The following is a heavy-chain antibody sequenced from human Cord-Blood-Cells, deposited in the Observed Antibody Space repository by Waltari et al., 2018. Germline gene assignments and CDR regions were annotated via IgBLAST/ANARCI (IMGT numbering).Heavy chain of an antibody. J-gene: IGHJ4*02. CDR1: GFTFSSYA. CDR2: ISGSGCST. D-gene: IGHD1-26*01. Sequence: EVQLVESGGGLVQPGGSLRLSCAASGFTFSSYAMSWVRQAPGKGLEWVSAISGSGCSTYYADSVKGRFTISRDNSKNTLYLQMNSLRAEDTIVYYCAKVYSGSSYFDYWGQGTLVTVSS. V-gene: IGHV3-23*04. CDR3: AKVYSGSSYFDY.